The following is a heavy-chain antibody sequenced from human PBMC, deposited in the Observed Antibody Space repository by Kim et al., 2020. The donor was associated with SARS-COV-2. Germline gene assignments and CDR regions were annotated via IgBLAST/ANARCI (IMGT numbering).Heavy chain of an antibody. CDR3: AGDRKVIRGRTFGMAV. V-gene: IGHV1-8*01. D-gene: IGHD2-21*01. CDR1: AYTFSNYN. Sequence: ASVKVSCKASAYTFSNYNVNWVRQATGQGLEWLGSINPTSGNTDYAPSLQGRVFITRDTSENTVHMELRSLRSEDTAVYYCAGDRKVIRGRTFGMAVWGQGTRVTASS. J-gene: IGHJ6*02. CDR2: INPTSGNT.